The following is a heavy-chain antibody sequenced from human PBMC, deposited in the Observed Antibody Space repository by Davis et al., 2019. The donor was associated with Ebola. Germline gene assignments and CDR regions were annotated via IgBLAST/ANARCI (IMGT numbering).Heavy chain of an antibody. CDR2: IYSGGST. Sequence: GGSLRLSCAASGFTFSSYGMSWVRQAPGKGLEWVSVIYSGGSTYYADSVKGRFTISRDNSKNTLYLQMNSLRAEDTAVYYCARAPPLYSSGWYLPYWGQGTLVTVSS. V-gene: IGHV3-66*02. CDR3: ARAPPLYSSGWYLPY. J-gene: IGHJ4*02. CDR1: GFTFSSYG. D-gene: IGHD6-19*01.